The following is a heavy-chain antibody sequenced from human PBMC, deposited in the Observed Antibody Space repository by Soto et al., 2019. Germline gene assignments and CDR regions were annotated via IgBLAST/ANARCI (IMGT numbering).Heavy chain of an antibody. J-gene: IGHJ1*01. CDR3: AKVVANYYDSSGYYYYQH. V-gene: IGHV3-23*01. CDR2: ISGSGGST. D-gene: IGHD3-22*01. CDR1: GFTFSSYA. Sequence: GGSLRLSCAASGFTFSSYAMSWVRQAPGKGLEWVSAISGSGGSTYYADSVKGRFTISRDNSKNTLYLQMNSLRAEDTAVYYCAKVVANYYDSSGYYYYQHWGQGTLVTVSS.